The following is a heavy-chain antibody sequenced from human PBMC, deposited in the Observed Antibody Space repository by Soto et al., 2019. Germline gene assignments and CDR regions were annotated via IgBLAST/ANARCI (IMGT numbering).Heavy chain of an antibody. V-gene: IGHV4-30-2*01. Sequence: TLSLTCAVSGGSISSGGYSWSWIRQPPGKGLEWIGYIYHSGSTYYNPSLKSRVTISVDRSKNQFSLKLSSVTAADTAVYYCASCGGDCYSGWFDPWGQGTLVTVSS. CDR1: GGSISSGGYS. D-gene: IGHD2-21*02. J-gene: IGHJ5*02. CDR3: ASCGGDCYSGWFDP. CDR2: IYHSGST.